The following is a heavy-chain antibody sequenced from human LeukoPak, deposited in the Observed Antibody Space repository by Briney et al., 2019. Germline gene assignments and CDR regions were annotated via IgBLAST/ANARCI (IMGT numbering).Heavy chain of an antibody. CDR1: GGSISSSLYY. CDR3: ARRLTGTVDY. J-gene: IGHJ4*02. D-gene: IGHD3-9*01. V-gene: IGHV4-39*01. Sequence: SETLSLTCAVAGGSISSSLYYWAWIRQPPGQGLEWIGSIYYRGDTYYNPSFTSRVTISVDTSKNQFSLKLRSMTAADTAVYYCARRLTGTVDYWGQGTLVTVSS. CDR2: IYYRGDT.